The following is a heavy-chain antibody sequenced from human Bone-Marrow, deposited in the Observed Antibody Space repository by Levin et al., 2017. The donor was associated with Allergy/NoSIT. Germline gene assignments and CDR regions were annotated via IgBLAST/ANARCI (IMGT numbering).Heavy chain of an antibody. Sequence: AGESLKISCAASGFTFSSYSMNWVRQAPGKGLEWVSSISSSSTYKYYADSAKGRFTISRDNAKNSLFLQMNSLRAEDTAVYYCAGNSEGSCSSTSCYEIDYWGQGTLVTDSS. D-gene: IGHD2-2*01. J-gene: IGHJ4*02. CDR1: GFTFSSYS. CDR3: AGNSEGSCSSTSCYEIDY. CDR2: ISSSSTYK. V-gene: IGHV3-21*01.